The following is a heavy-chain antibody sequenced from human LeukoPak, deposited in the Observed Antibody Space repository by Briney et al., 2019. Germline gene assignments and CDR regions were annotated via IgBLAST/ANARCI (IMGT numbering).Heavy chain of an antibody. CDR3: VRASSRFDTSNLDI. V-gene: IGHV4-39*07. CDR1: GDSITSNTYY. CDR2: IYYSGDT. D-gene: IGHD3-22*01. Sequence: SETLSLTCTVSGDSITSNTYYWGWIRQPPGKGLEWVGSIYYSGDTYYNASLKSRVTLSVDTSNNQFSLRLSAVTAADTAVYYCVRASSRFDTSNLDIWGQGTMVTVSS. J-gene: IGHJ3*02.